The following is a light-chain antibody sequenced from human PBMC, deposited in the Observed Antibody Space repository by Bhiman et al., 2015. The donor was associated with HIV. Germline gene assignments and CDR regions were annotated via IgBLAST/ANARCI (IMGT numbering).Light chain of an antibody. CDR3: CSYAGTYV. Sequence: QSALTQPASVSGSPGQSITISCTGTSSDVGTYNYVSWYQQHPGKAPKLMIFDVSKRPSGVSNRFSGSKSGSTASLTISGLQAADEAYYYCCSYAGTYVFGTGTRVTVL. CDR1: SSDVGTYNY. V-gene: IGLV2-23*02. CDR2: DVS. J-gene: IGLJ1*01.